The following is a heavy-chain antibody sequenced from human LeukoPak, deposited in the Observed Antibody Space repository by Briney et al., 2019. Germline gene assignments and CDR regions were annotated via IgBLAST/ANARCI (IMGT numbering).Heavy chain of an antibody. CDR3: AKRHYDFWSGYYTSLDY. J-gene: IGHJ4*02. CDR2: ISGSGGST. Sequence: PGGSLRLSCAASGFTFSSYAMSWVRQAPGKGLEWVSAISGSGGSTYYADSVKGRFTISRDNSKNTLYLQMNSLRAEDTAVYYCAKRHYDFWSGYYTSLDYWGQGTLVTVSS. D-gene: IGHD3-3*01. V-gene: IGHV3-23*01. CDR1: GFTFSSYA.